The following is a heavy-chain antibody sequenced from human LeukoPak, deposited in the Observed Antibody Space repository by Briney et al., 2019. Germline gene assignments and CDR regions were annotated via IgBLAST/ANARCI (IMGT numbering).Heavy chain of an antibody. CDR1: GYTFANYA. Sequence: ASVKISCKASGYTFANYALHWVRQAPGQRLEWIGWINPGNSNTKYSQKFQGRVTFTRDTSANTVYMELNSLRSEDTAVYFCARAYSGYDYVVCWGQGTLVTVSS. V-gene: IGHV1-3*01. CDR2: INPGNSNT. J-gene: IGHJ4*02. CDR3: ARAYSGYDYVVC. D-gene: IGHD5-12*01.